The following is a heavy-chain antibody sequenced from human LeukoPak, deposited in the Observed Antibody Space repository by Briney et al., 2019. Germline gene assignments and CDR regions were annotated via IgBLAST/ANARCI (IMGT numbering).Heavy chain of an antibody. Sequence: GGSLRLSCAASGFPFSSYSMSWVRQAPGKGLEWVATMNTGNCCTYYADSVKGRFTISRDNSKNTLYLQMNSLRAEDTAIYYCAISYYFDYWGQGTLVTVSS. CDR3: AISYYFDY. V-gene: IGHV3-23*01. CDR2: MNTGNCCT. J-gene: IGHJ4*02. CDR1: GFPFSSYS.